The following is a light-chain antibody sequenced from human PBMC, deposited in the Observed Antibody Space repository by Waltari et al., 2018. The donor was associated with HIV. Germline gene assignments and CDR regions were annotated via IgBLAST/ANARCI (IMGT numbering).Light chain of an antibody. J-gene: IGLJ2*01. V-gene: IGLV1-44*01. CDR1: SSHIGSNT. CDR3: AAWDDSLNGVV. CDR2: SNN. Sequence: QSVLTQPPSASGTPGQRVTISCSRSSSHIGSNTVNWYQQLPGPAPKLLIYSNNLRPSGVPDRFSGSKSGTSASLAISGLQSEDEADYYCAAWDDSLNGVVFGGGTKLTVL.